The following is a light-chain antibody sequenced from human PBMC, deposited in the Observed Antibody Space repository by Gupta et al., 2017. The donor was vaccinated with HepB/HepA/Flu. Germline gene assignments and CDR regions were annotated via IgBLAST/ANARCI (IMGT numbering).Light chain of an antibody. Sequence: QSALPQPASVSGSPGESIPISCTGTSSDVGRSDYVSWYQQHPDTAPKLIIYDVTNRPSGVSSRFSGSKSGNTASLAISGLQAEDETDYFCSSYTSGSTFYVFGTGTKVTVI. J-gene: IGLJ1*01. CDR1: SSDVGRSDY. CDR3: SSYTSGSTFYV. V-gene: IGLV2-14*01. CDR2: DVT.